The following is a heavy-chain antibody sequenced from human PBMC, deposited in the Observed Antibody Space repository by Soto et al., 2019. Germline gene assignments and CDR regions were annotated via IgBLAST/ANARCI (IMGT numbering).Heavy chain of an antibody. J-gene: IGHJ4*02. CDR1: GFTFTSSA. CDR3: AAGARDSSGYYYGLFDY. D-gene: IGHD3-22*01. CDR2: IVVGSGNT. Sequence: QMQLVQSGPEVKKPGTSVKVSCKASGFTFTSSAVQWVRQARGQRLEWIGWIVVGSGNTNYAQKFQERVNITRDMSTSTACVELSSLRSEDTAVYYCAAGARDSSGYYYGLFDYWGQGTLVTVSS. V-gene: IGHV1-58*01.